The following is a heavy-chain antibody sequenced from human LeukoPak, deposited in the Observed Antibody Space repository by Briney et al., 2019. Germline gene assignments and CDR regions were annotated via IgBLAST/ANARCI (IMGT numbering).Heavy chain of an antibody. CDR2: ISAYNGNT. D-gene: IGHD3-10*01. V-gene: IGHV1-18*04. J-gene: IGHJ4*02. Sequence: ASVKVSCKASGYTFTSYGISWVRQAPGQGLEWMGWISAYNGNTNYAQKLQGRVTMTTDTSTSTAYMELRSLRSDDTAVYYCARGPAGGYYGSGSYFDYWGQGTQVTVSS. CDR3: ARGPAGGYYGSGSYFDY. CDR1: GYTFTSYG.